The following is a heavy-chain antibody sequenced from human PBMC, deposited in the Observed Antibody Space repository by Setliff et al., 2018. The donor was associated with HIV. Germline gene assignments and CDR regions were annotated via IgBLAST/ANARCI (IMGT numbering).Heavy chain of an antibody. CDR3: ARDQVANYYGSGIDY. J-gene: IGHJ4*02. CDR1: GLTFSRNW. V-gene: IGHV3-74*01. D-gene: IGHD3-10*01. Sequence: PGGSLRLSCAVSGLTFSRNWFHWVRQAPGKGLEWVSRINGDGTTTNYADSVKGRFTISRDNSKNTLYLQMNSLRAEDTAVYYCARDQVANYYGSGIDYWGQGTLVTVSS. CDR2: INGDGTTT.